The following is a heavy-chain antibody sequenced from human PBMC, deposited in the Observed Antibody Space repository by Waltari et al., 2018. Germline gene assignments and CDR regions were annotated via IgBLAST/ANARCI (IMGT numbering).Heavy chain of an antibody. Sequence: QVDLVESGGGVVPPGRSLRLSCAVSGFSFSNYGIHWVRQAPGKGWGGVGFVSYDGSDKDYSDSVKGRFTVSRDNSKSTLYLEMSNLRREETGVYYCAKSFRSHMDFYYYGMDVWGQGTTVTVS. J-gene: IGHJ6*02. V-gene: IGHV3-30*18. CDR3: AKSFRSHMDFYYYGMDV. CDR2: VSYDGSDK. CDR1: GFSFSNYG.